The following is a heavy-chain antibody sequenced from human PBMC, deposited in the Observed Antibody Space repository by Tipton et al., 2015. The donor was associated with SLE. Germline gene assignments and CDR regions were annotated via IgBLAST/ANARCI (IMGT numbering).Heavy chain of an antibody. D-gene: IGHD6-19*01. CDR3: ARDPYSSDWKYYGMDV. J-gene: IGHJ6*02. CDR1: GGSISSHY. V-gene: IGHV4-59*11. Sequence: TLSLTCTVSGGSISSHYWSWIRQPPGKGLEWIGYISYSGNTNYNPSLKSRVTISVDTSKNQFSLKLSFVTAADTAVYYCARDPYSSDWKYYGMDVWGQGTTVTVSS. CDR2: ISYSGNT.